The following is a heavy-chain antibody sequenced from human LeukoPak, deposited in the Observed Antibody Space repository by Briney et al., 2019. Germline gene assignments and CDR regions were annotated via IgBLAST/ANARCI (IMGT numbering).Heavy chain of an antibody. CDR2: IWYDGSNK. V-gene: IGHV3-33*01. CDR1: GFTFSSYG. CDR3: ARTASGHYDI. J-gene: IGHJ3*02. Sequence: GGSLRLSCAASGFTFSSYGMHWVRQAPGKGLEWVAVIWYDGSNKYYAGSVKGRFTISRDNGKNSLYLQMNSLRDEDTAVYFCARTASGHYDIWGQGTMVTVSS. D-gene: IGHD3-10*01.